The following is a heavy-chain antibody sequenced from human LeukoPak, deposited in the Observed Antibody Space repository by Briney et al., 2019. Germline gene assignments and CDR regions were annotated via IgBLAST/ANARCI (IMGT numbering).Heavy chain of an antibody. J-gene: IGHJ4*02. CDR3: ARRDYYGSGSYWGAFDY. Sequence: GESLQISCKGSGYRFTSYWIGWVRQMLGKGLEWMGVVYPGDSDSDTKYSPSFQGQVTISADKSISTAYLQWSSLKASDTAIYYCARRDYYGSGSYWGAFDYWGQGTLVTVSS. D-gene: IGHD3-10*01. V-gene: IGHV5-51*01. CDR1: GYRFTSYW. CDR2: VYPGDSDSDT.